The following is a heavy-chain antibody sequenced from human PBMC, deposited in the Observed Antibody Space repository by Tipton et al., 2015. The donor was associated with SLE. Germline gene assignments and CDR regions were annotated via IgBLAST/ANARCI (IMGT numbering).Heavy chain of an antibody. CDR1: GGSISSRSYH. V-gene: IGHV4-39*01. CDR2: IYYSGST. CDR3: ARTNTIFGVVQHFDP. J-gene: IGHJ5*02. D-gene: IGHD3-3*01. Sequence: TLSLTCTVSGGSISSRSYHWGWIRQPPGKGLEWIGSIYYSGSTYYNPSLKSRVTISVDTSKNQFSLKLSSVTAADTAVYYCARTNTIFGVVQHFDPWGQGTLVTVSS.